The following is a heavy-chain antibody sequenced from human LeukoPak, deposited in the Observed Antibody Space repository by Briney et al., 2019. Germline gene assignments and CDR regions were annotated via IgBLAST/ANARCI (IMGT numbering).Heavy chain of an antibody. CDR2: INPNSGGT. V-gene: IGHV1-2*02. CDR1: GGAFSSYA. Sequence: ASVKVSCKASGGAFSSYAVSWVRQAPGQGLEWMGWINPNSGGTNYAQKFQGRVTMTRDTSISPAYMELSRLRSDDTAVYYCARVRSYCTNGVCYWDLDYWGQGTLVTVSS. CDR3: ARVRSYCTNGVCYWDLDY. D-gene: IGHD2-8*01. J-gene: IGHJ4*02.